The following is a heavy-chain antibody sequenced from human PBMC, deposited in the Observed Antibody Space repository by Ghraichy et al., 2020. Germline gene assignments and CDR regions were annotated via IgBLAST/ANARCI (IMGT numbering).Heavy chain of an antibody. CDR3: ARDLIIRAYSGYAPFDY. D-gene: IGHD5-12*01. V-gene: IGHV3-48*02. CDR2: ISSSSSTI. Sequence: GGSLRLSCAASGFTFSSYSMNWVRQAPGKGLEWVSYISSSSSTIYYADSVKGRFTISRDNAKNSLYLQMNSLGDEDTAVYYCARDLIIRAYSGYAPFDYWGQGTLVTVSS. CDR1: GFTFSSYS. J-gene: IGHJ4*02.